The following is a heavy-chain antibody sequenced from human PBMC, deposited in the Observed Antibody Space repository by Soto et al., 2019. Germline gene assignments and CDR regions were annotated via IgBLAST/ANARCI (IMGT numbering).Heavy chain of an antibody. CDR1: GYTFTSYY. CDR2: INPSGGST. CDR3: ARDPEDYGSGSYEVY. J-gene: IGHJ4*02. Sequence: ASVKVSCKASGYTFTSYYMHWVRQAPGQGLEWMGIINPSGGSTSYAQKFQGRVTMTRDTSTSTVYMELSSLRSEDTAVYYCARDPEDYGSGSYEVYWGQGTLVTVSS. V-gene: IGHV1-46*01. D-gene: IGHD3-10*01.